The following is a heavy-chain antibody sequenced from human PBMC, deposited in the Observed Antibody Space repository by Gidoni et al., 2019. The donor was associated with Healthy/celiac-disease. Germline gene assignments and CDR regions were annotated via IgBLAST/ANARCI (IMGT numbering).Heavy chain of an antibody. CDR3: AATGGLRGYYDAFDI. V-gene: IGHV3-23*01. CDR1: GFTFSSYA. J-gene: IGHJ3*02. D-gene: IGHD3-22*01. CDR2: ISGSGGST. Sequence: EVQLLESGGGLVQPGVSLRLSCAASGFTFSSYAMSWVRQAPGKGLEWVSAISGSGGSTYYADSVKGRFTISRDNSKNTLYLQMNSLRAEDTAVYYRAATGGLRGYYDAFDIWGQGTMVTVSS.